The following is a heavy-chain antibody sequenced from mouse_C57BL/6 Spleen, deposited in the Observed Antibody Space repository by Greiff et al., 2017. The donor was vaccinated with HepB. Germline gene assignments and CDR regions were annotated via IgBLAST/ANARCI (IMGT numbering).Heavy chain of an antibody. CDR3: ERTYDYCSICLVGYAMDY. V-gene: IGHV1-85*01. J-gene: IGHJ4*01. Sequence: VQLQQSGPELVKPGASVKLSCKASGYTFTSYDINWVKQRPGQGLEWIGWIYPRDGSTKYNEKFKGKATLTVDTSSSTAYMELHSLTSEDAAVYFCERTYDYCSICLVGYAMDYWGQGTSVTVAS. CDR2: IYPRDGST. D-gene: IGHD1-1*01. CDR1: GYTFTSYD.